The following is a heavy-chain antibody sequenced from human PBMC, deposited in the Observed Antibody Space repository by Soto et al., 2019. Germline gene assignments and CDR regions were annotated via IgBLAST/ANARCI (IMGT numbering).Heavy chain of an antibody. J-gene: IGHJ6*02. CDR1: GGTFSSYA. CDR2: IIPIFGTA. Sequence: ASVKVSCKASGGTFSSYAISWVRQAPGQGLEWMGGIIPIFGTANYAQKFQGRVTITADESTSTAYMELSSLRSEDTAVYYCASDSEWFGYYYGMDVWGQGTTVTVYS. D-gene: IGHD3-3*01. V-gene: IGHV1-69*13. CDR3: ASDSEWFGYYYGMDV.